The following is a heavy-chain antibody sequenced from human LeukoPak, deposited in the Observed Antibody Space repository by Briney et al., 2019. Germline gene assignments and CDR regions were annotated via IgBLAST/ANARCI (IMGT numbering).Heavy chain of an antibody. CDR3: ARVEGFIDY. J-gene: IGHJ4*02. CDR1: GFSFSSYG. D-gene: IGHD3-16*02. CDR2: IWYDGSNK. Sequence: TGGSLRLSCVASGFSFSSYGMHWVRQAPGKGLEWVAVIWYDGSNKYYADSVKGRFTISRDNAKNSLYLQMISLRAEDTALYYCARVEGFIDYWGQGTLVTVSS. V-gene: IGHV3-33*01.